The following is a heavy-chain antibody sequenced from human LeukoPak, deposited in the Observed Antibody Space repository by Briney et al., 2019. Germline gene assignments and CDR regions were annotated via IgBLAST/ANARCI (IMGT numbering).Heavy chain of an antibody. CDR1: GFTFSSYA. CDR2: ISYDGSNK. J-gene: IGHJ6*02. V-gene: IGHV3-30-3*01. D-gene: IGHD4-23*01. CDR3: AAVRWGDGYYYYYGMDV. Sequence: GGSLRLSCAASGFTFSSYAMSWVRQAPGKGLEWVAVISYDGSNKYYADSVKGRFTISRDNSKNTLFLQMNSLKTEDTAVYYCAAVRWGDGYYYYYGMDVWGQGTTVTVSS.